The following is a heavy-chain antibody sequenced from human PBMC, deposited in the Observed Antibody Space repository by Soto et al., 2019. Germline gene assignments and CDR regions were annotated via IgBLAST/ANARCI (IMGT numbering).Heavy chain of an antibody. CDR2: IYYSGST. CDR3: ARDGGPYSSGLGWFDP. D-gene: IGHD6-19*01. J-gene: IGHJ5*02. Sequence: QVQLQESVPGLVKPSETLSLTCTVSGGSISSYYWSWIRQPPGKGLEWIGYIYYSGSTNYNPSLKSRVTIAVDTSKNQFSLKLSSVTAADTAVYYCARDGGPYSSGLGWFDPWGQGTLVTVSS. V-gene: IGHV4-59*01. CDR1: GGSISSYY.